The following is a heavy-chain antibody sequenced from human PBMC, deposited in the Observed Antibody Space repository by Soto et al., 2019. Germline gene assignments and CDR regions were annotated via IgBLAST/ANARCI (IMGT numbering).Heavy chain of an antibody. CDR1: GGSISSSSYY. D-gene: IGHD2-15*01. CDR3: ARRHLPYCSGGSCYEFGI. Sequence: NPSETLSLTCTVSGGSISSSSYYWGWIRQPPGKGLEWIGSIYYSGSTYYNPSLKSRVTISVDTSKNQFSLKLSSVTAADTAVYYCARRHLPYCSGGSCYEFGIWGQGTMVTVSS. V-gene: IGHV4-39*01. J-gene: IGHJ3*02. CDR2: IYYSGST.